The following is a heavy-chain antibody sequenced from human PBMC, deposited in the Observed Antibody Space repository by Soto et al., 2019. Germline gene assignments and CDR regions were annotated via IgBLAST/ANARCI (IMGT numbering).Heavy chain of an antibody. D-gene: IGHD1-26*01. CDR1: GFTFSSYA. CDR2: ISYDGSNK. CDR3: ARGYGSYYFDY. Sequence: GGSLRLSCAASGFTFSSYAMHWVRQAPGKGLEWVAVISYDGSNKYYADSVKGRFTISRDNSKNTLYLQMNSLRAEYTAVYYCARGYGSYYFDYWGQGTLVTVSS. J-gene: IGHJ4*02. V-gene: IGHV3-30-3*01.